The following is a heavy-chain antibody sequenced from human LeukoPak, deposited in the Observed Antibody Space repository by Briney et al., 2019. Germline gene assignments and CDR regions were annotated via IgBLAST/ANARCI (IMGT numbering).Heavy chain of an antibody. CDR1: GYSFSSYG. CDR3: ARDKLPWELQLQAYFDL. CDR2: ISAYNGNT. D-gene: IGHD5-24*01. J-gene: IGHJ2*01. Sequence: ASVKVSCKASGYSFSSYGINWVRQAPGQGLEWMGWISAYNGNTNYAQKLQGRVTMTRDTSTSTAYMELRSLRSDDTAVYYCARDKLPWELQLQAYFDLWGRGTLVTVSS. V-gene: IGHV1-18*01.